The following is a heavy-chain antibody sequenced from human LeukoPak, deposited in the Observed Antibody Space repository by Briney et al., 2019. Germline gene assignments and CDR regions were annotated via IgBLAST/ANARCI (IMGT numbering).Heavy chain of an antibody. CDR1: GYTFTSYD. J-gene: IGHJ4*02. D-gene: IGHD6-13*01. V-gene: IGHV1-8*01. Sequence: ASVKVSCKASGYTFTSYDMNWVRQATGQGLEWMGWMNPNSGSAGFAQTFQGSVTVTRNTSISTAYMELSSLRSEDTAMYYCASNLPGIAAAGYWGQGTLVTVSS. CDR2: MNPNSGSA. CDR3: ASNLPGIAAAGY.